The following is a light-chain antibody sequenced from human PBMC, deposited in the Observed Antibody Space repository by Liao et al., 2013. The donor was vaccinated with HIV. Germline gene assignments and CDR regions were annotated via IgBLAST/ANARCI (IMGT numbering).Light chain of an antibody. J-gene: IGLJ2*01. CDR2: FDG. Sequence: SYELTQPPSVSVAPGKTARITCGGNNIGSKSVHWYQQKPGLAPLLIIYFDGDRPSGIPERFSGSNSGDTATLTISRVEAGDEADYFCQVWDRSSDHSVVFGGGTKVTVL. CDR1: NIGSKS. V-gene: IGLV3-21*01. CDR3: QVWDRSSDHSVV.